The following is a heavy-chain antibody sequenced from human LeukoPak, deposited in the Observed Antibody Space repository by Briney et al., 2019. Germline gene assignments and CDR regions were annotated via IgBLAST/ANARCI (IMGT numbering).Heavy chain of an antibody. V-gene: IGHV1-46*01. CDR2: INPRGGST. D-gene: IGHD2-21*02. Sequence: ASVKVSCKASGYTFTNYFMLWVRQAPGQGLEWMGIINPRGGSTGYAQKFQGRITMTTDMSTRTVYMELSSLESEDTAVYYCARRDCVGDCYSNWFDPWGQGTLVTVSS. J-gene: IGHJ5*02. CDR3: ARRDCVGDCYSNWFDP. CDR1: GYTFTNYF.